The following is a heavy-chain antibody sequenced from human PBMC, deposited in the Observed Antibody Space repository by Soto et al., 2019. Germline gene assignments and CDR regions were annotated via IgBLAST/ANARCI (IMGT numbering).Heavy chain of an antibody. CDR1: GFTFSSYS. J-gene: IGHJ4*02. CDR2: ISSRSSTI. V-gene: IGHV3-48*01. Sequence: GGSLRLSCAASGFTFSSYSMNWVRQAPGKGLEWVSYISSRSSTIYYADSVKGRFTISRDNAKKTLYLQMNSLRPEDTALYYCAKDEYYYSRSGYYIFDSWGQGTLVTVSS. D-gene: IGHD3-22*01. CDR3: AKDEYYYSRSGYYIFDS.